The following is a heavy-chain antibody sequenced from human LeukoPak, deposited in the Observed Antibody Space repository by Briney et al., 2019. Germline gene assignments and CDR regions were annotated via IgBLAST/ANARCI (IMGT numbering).Heavy chain of an antibody. CDR2: ISYDGSNK. J-gene: IGHJ5*02. CDR1: GFTFSSYG. D-gene: IGHD3-10*01. Sequence: GGSLRLSCAASGFTFSSYGMHWVRQAPGKGLEWVAVISYDGSNKYCADSVKGRFTISRDNSKNTLYLQMNSLRAEDTAVYYCAKDHYYCSGSYLDWFDPWGQGTLVTVSS. CDR3: AKDHYYCSGSYLDWFDP. V-gene: IGHV3-30*18.